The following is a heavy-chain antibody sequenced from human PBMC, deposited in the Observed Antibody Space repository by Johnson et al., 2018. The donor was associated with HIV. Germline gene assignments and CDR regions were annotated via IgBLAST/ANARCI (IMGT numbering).Heavy chain of an antibody. CDR3: AKGENDYGDYGLDAFDI. D-gene: IGHD4-17*01. CDR1: GFTFSSYW. CDR2: IWYDGSDK. V-gene: IGHV3-30*02. J-gene: IGHJ3*02. Sequence: QVQLVESGGGLVQPGGSLRLSCAASGFTFSSYWMSWVRQAPGKGLEWGALIWYDGSDKYYADSVKGRFTISRDNSKNTLYLQMNSLRSEDTAVYYCAKGENDYGDYGLDAFDIWGQGTMVTVSS.